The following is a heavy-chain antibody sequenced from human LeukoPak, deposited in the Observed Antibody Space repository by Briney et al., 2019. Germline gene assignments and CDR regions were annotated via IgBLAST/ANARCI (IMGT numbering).Heavy chain of an antibody. V-gene: IGHV1-18*01. Sequence: SVKVSCKTSGYTFSNFGINWVRQAAGQGLEWMGWISGNNDNPNYGQKFQGRFAVTTDSSTTTAYMELRNLTFDDTAVYYCARDGTSTDDYWGQGTLVTVSS. CDR2: ISGNNDNP. CDR1: GYTFSNFG. J-gene: IGHJ4*02. CDR3: ARDGTSTDDY. D-gene: IGHD2-2*01.